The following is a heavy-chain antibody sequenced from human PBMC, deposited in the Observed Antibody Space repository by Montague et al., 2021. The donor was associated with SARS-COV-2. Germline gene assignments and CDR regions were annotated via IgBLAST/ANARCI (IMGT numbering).Heavy chain of an antibody. Sequence: SETLSLTCTVSGGSFSSYYWSWIRQPPGKGLEWIGYIYYSGSTNXXPSLKSRVTISVDTSKNQFSLKLSSVAAADTAVYYCANRPTYSGSYHEYYFDYWGQGTLVPVSS. CDR3: ANRPTYSGSYHEYYFDY. V-gene: IGHV4-59*12. CDR1: GGSFSSYY. J-gene: IGHJ4*02. CDR2: IYYSGST. D-gene: IGHD1-26*01.